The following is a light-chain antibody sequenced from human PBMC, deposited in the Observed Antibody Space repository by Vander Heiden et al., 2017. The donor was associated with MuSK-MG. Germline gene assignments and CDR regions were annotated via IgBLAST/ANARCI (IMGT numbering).Light chain of an antibody. CDR3: RQTLQTPYT. CDR2: LGS. J-gene: IGKJ2*01. Sequence: DIVMTQSPLPLPVTPGEPASISCRSSQSLLHSNGYNYLDWYLQKPGQSPQLLIYLGSNRASGVPDRFSGSGSGTDITLKISRVEAEDVGVYYCRQTLQTPYTFGQGTKLEIK. V-gene: IGKV2-28*01. CDR1: QSLLHSNGYNY.